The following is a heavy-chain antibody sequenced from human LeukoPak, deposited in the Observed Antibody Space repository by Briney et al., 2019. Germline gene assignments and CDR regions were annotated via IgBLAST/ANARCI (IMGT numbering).Heavy chain of an antibody. CDR2: ISSSAGTI. CDR1: GFTFSSFS. CDR3: ARDRLTGSYGDY. Sequence: GGSLRLSCAASGFTFSSFSMNWVRQAPGKGLEWISYISSSAGTIYYADSVKGRFTISRDNAKNSPYLQMNSLRDEDTAVYYCARDRLTGSYGDYWGQGTLVTVSS. V-gene: IGHV3-48*02. D-gene: IGHD3-10*01. J-gene: IGHJ4*02.